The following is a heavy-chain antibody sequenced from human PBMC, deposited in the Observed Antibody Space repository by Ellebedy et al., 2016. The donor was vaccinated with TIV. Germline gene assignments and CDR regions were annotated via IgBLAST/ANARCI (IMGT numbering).Heavy chain of an antibody. V-gene: IGHV3-30-3*01. CDR1: GFIFGSYG. D-gene: IGHD3-22*01. J-gene: IGHJ4*02. CDR3: ARGGTYSYDSSSYPGFDY. CDR2: ISYEGSNE. Sequence: GGSLRLSXAASGFIFGSYGMHWVRQAPGKGLEWVTVISYEGSNEYYADSVKGRFTISRDNSKNTLYLQMNSLRAEDTAVYYCARGGTYSYDSSSYPGFDYWGQGTLVTVSS.